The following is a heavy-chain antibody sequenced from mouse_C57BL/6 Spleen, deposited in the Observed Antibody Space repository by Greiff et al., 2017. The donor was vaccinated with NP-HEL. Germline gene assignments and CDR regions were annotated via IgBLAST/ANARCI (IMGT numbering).Heavy chain of an antibody. CDR3: ARWDGYYDWYFDV. J-gene: IGHJ1*03. CDR1: GYSFTGYY. CDR2: INPSTGGT. Sequence: EVMLVESGPELVKPGASVKISCKASGYSFTGYYMNWVKQSPEKSLEWIGEINPSTGGTTYNQKFKAKATLTVDKSSSTAYMQLKSLTSEDSAVYYCARWDGYYDWYFDVWGTGTTVTVSS. D-gene: IGHD2-3*01. V-gene: IGHV1-42*01.